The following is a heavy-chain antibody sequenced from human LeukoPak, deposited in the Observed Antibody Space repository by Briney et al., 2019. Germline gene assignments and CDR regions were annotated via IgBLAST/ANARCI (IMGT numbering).Heavy chain of an antibody. CDR1: GGSISSSSYY. D-gene: IGHD2-2*01. J-gene: IGHJ3*02. CDR3: ARVRPLVTSKDAFDI. Sequence: PSETLSLTCTVSGGSISSSSYYWGWIRQPPGKGLEWIGSIYYSGSTNYNPSLKSRVTISVDTSKNQFSLKLSSVTAADTAVYYCARVRPLVTSKDAFDIWGQGTMVTVSS. V-gene: IGHV4-39*07. CDR2: IYYSGST.